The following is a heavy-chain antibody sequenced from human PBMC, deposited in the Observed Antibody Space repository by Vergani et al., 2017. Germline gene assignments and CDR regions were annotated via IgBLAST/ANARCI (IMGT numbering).Heavy chain of an antibody. J-gene: IGHJ3*01. CDR3: ARRAERWETLLRDDFDV. Sequence: QVQLQQCGPGLLKPSETLSLTCAVSGGSLSGYYWSWIRLAPGKGLEWIGEINHSGTINYNPTLKSPFNVSIDTSRDHFSLKLRSVSAADTAVYFCARRAERWETLLRDDFDVWGQGTFVTVSP. D-gene: IGHD1-26*01. CDR1: GGSLSGYY. CDR2: INHSGTI. V-gene: IGHV4-34*01.